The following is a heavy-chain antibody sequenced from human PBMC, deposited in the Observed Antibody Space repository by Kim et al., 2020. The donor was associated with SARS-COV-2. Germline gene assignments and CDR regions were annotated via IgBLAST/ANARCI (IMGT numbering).Heavy chain of an antibody. CDR3: AREAPRLAEWELLARYFDL. J-gene: IGHJ2*01. Sequence: GGSLRLSCAASGFTFSDYYMSWIRQAPGKGLEWVSYISSSSSYTNYADSVKGRFTISRDNAKNSLYLQMNSLRAEDTAVYYCAREAPRLAEWELLARYFDLWGRGTLVTVSS. CDR2: ISSSSSYT. CDR1: GFTFSDYY. V-gene: IGHV3-11*06. D-gene: IGHD1-26*01.